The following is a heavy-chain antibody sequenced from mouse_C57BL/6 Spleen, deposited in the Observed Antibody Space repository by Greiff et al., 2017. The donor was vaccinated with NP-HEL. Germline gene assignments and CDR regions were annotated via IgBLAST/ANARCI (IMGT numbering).Heavy chain of an antibody. Sequence: EVKLQESGPGLVKPSQSLSLTCSVTGYSITSGYYWNWIRQFPGNKLEWMGYISYDGSNNYNPSLKNRISITRDTSKNQFFLKLNSVTTEDTATYYCARGGGYGSSPWFAYWGQGTLVTVSA. V-gene: IGHV3-6*01. CDR1: GYSITSGYY. J-gene: IGHJ3*01. D-gene: IGHD1-1*01. CDR2: ISYDGSN. CDR3: ARGGGYGSSPWFAY.